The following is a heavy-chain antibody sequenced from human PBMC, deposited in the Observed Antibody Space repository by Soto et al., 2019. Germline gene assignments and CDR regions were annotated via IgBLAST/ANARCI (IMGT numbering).Heavy chain of an antibody. D-gene: IGHD4-17*01. V-gene: IGHV1-2*04. CDR3: ARVGPYGDYGGPSAFDI. J-gene: IGHJ3*02. CDR2: INPNSGGT. CDR1: GYTFTGYY. Sequence: GASVKVSCKASGYTFTGYYMRWVRQAPGQGLEWMGWINPNSGGTNYAQKFQGWVTMTRDTSISTAYMELSRLRSDDTAVYYCARVGPYGDYGGPSAFDIWGQGTMVTVSS.